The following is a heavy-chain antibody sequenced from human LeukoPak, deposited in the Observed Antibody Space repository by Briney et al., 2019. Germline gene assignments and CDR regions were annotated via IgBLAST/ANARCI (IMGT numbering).Heavy chain of an antibody. J-gene: IGHJ4*02. CDR3: ARAGLGDYFDF. D-gene: IGHD7-27*01. Sequence: GGSLRLSCAASGFSVSNNYMSWVRQAPGKGLEWVSVMYSGGTTHYADSVKGRFTISRDNSKNTLYLQMNSLRAEDTAVYYCARAGLGDYFDFWGQGTLVTVSS. V-gene: IGHV3-53*01. CDR2: MYSGGTT. CDR1: GFSVSNNY.